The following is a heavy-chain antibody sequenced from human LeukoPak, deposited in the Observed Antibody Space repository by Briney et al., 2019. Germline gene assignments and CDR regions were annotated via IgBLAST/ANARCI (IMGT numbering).Heavy chain of an antibody. CDR3: ARFWSGYAFDM. V-gene: IGHV3-23*01. CDR1: GFTFSSYA. Sequence: GGSLRLSCAASGFTFSSYAMSWVRQAPGKGLEWVSAIGGSGSRRYHADSVKGRFTISRDNSRNTLYLQMNSLRAEDTAVYYCARFWSGYAFDMWGQGTMVTVSS. J-gene: IGHJ3*02. CDR2: IGGSGSRR. D-gene: IGHD3-3*01.